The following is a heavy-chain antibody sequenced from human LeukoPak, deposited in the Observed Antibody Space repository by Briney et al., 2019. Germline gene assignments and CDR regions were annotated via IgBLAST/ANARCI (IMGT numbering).Heavy chain of an antibody. J-gene: IGHJ4*02. Sequence: SVKVSCKASGGTFSSYAISWVRQAPGQGLEWMGRIISILGIANYAQKFQGRVTITADKSTSTAYMELSSLRSEDTAVYYCAANIAGRSHGYAAYWGQGTLVTVSS. V-gene: IGHV1-69*04. D-gene: IGHD5-12*01. CDR1: GGTFSSYA. CDR3: AANIAGRSHGYAAY. CDR2: IISILGIA.